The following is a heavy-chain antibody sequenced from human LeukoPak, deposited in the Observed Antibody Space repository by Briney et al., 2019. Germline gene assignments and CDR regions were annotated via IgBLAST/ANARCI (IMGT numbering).Heavy chain of an antibody. CDR2: ISSSGSTI. J-gene: IGHJ4*02. D-gene: IGHD2-15*01. CDR3: ATRYCSGGSCYWGLDY. CDR1: GFTFSDYY. Sequence: GGSLRLSCAASGFTFSDYYMSWIRQAEGKGLGWVSYISSSGSTIYYADSVKGRFTSSRDNAKNSLYLQMNSLRAEDTAVYYCATRYCSGGSCYWGLDYWGQGTLVTVSS. V-gene: IGHV3-11*01.